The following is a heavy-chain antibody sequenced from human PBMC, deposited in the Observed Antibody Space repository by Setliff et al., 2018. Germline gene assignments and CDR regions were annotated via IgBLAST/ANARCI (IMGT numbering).Heavy chain of an antibody. CDR2: TIPMFGTR. V-gene: IGHV1-69*05. J-gene: IGHJ4*02. CDR3: LKIRLVPHGHS. D-gene: IGHD2-15*01. Sequence: SVKVSCKASGGTFSNYGISWVRQAPGQGLEWMGGTIPMFGTRNYARKFQGRVTIITDESTSTAYMQLTSLGSEDTAVYYCLKIRLVPHGHSWGQGTLVTVSS. CDR1: GGTFSNYG.